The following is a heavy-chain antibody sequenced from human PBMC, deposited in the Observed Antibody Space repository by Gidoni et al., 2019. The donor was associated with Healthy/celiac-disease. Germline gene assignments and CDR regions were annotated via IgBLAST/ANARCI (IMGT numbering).Heavy chain of an antibody. D-gene: IGHD3-10*01. Sequence: EVQLVESGGGLVKPGGSRRLPCAASGFTFSNAWRSWVRQAPGKGLEWVSRIIRKTDGGTTDYAAPVTGRFTISRDDSKNTLYLQMNSLKTEDTAVYYCTTDLRGVRDYWGQGTLVTVSS. CDR1: GFTFSNAW. CDR2: IIRKTDGGTT. J-gene: IGHJ4*02. V-gene: IGHV3-15*01. CDR3: TTDLRGVRDY.